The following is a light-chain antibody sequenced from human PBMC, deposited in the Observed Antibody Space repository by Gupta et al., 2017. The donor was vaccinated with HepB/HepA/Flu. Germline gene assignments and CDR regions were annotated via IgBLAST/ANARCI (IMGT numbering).Light chain of an antibody. CDR2: EVS. CDR1: SSDIGNSNR. V-gene: IGLV2-18*02. J-gene: IGLJ2*01. Sequence: QSALTQPPSVSGSPGQSVTISCTGTSSDIGNSNRVCWYQRPPGTAPKLIIYEVSYRPSGVPDRFSGSKSDNTASLTISGLQPEDEGDYYCSSLTTSSTYVLFGGGTQLTVL. CDR3: SSLTTSSTYVL.